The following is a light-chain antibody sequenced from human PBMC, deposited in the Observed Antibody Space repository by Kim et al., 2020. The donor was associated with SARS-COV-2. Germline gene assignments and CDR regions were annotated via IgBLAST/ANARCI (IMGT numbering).Light chain of an antibody. CDR3: QAWDSSTPVV. J-gene: IGLJ2*01. Sequence: SYELTQPPSVSMSPGQTASITCSGDNLGDKYACWYQQKPGQSPVLVIYQDSKRPSGIPERFSGSNSGNTATLTISGTQAMDEADYYCQAWDSSTPVVFGG. CDR1: NLGDKY. V-gene: IGLV3-1*01. CDR2: QDS.